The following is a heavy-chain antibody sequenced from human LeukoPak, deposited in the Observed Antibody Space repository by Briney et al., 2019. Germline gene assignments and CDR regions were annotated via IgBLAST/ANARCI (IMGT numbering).Heavy chain of an antibody. J-gene: IGHJ4*02. CDR1: GGSFSGYY. V-gene: IGHV4-34*01. D-gene: IGHD2-8*01. Sequence: SETLSLTCGVYGGSFSGYYWTWIRQSPGMGLEWVGEIIHNGRINYNPSLTSRVTISVDTSKNQFSLELSSVTAADTAVYYCARGVLVTVYAAFDYWGQGTLVTVSS. CDR2: IIHNGRI. CDR3: ARGVLVTVYAAFDY.